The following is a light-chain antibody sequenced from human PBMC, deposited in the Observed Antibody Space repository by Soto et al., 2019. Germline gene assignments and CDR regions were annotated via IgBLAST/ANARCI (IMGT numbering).Light chain of an antibody. CDR3: QQRSDWPPIT. Sequence: ESVLKQSPDTLSLSKGERATLACGASQSVSSYLAWYQQKPGQGPRLLIYDASNRATGIPARFSGSGSGTVFTLTISSLEPEEFAVYYCQQRSDWPPITFGQGTRLEIK. CDR2: DAS. V-gene: IGKV3-11*01. J-gene: IGKJ5*01. CDR1: QSVSSY.